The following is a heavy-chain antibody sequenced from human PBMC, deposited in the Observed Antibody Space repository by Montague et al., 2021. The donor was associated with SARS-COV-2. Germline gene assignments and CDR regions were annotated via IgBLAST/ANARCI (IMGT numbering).Heavy chain of an antibody. CDR3: AIALAHCYYVFDS. D-gene: IGHD3-10*02. Sequence: SETRSLTCTASGGSFSSYYCYWIRQPPRPGLEWIGVVNHSGNTNYNPTPKSRVTISVEKSKNELSLKLSSVTAADTAVYYCAIALAHCYYVFDSWGQGTLVTVSS. J-gene: IGHJ4*02. V-gene: IGHV4-34*01. CDR2: VNHSGNT. CDR1: GGSFSSYY.